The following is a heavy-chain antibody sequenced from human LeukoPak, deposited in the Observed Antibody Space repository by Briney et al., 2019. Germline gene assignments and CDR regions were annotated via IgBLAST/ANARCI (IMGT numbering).Heavy chain of an antibody. Sequence: TSSETLSLTCTVSGGSISSYYWSWIRQPAGKGLEWIGRIYTSVSTNYNPSLKSRVTMSVDTSKNQFSLKLSSVTAADTAVYYCARDAFEWLLSACNWFDPRGQGTPVTVS. J-gene: IGHJ5*02. D-gene: IGHD3-9*01. CDR1: GGSISSYY. CDR3: ARDAFEWLLSACNWFDP. V-gene: IGHV4-4*07. CDR2: IYTSVST.